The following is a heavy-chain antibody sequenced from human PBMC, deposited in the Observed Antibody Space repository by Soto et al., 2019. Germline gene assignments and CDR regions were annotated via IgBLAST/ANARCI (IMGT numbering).Heavy chain of an antibody. CDR3: ARGYGDPEEDYGTDV. V-gene: IGHV1-46*01. CDR2: INPSGGST. D-gene: IGHD4-17*01. Sequence: QVQLVQSGAEVKKPGASVKVSCKASGYTFTSYYMHWVRQAPGQGLEWMGIINPSGGSTSYAQKFQGRVTMTRDTSTSTVYMELSSLRSEDTAVYYCARGYGDPEEDYGTDVWGQGTTVTVSS. J-gene: IGHJ6*02. CDR1: GYTFTSYY.